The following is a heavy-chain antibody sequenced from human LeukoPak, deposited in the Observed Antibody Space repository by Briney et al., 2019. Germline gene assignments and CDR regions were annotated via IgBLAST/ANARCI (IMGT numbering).Heavy chain of an antibody. CDR3: ARDHNWAFDF. J-gene: IGHJ4*02. Sequence: TGGSLRLSCAASGFSFSLYPMNWVRQAPGKGLEWLSSIRDSGGEMYYADSVKGRFTITRDNAKNTLYLQMNGLRVEDTAVYFCARDHNWAFDFWGRGSLVTVSS. V-gene: IGHV3-48*01. D-gene: IGHD1-1*01. CDR2: IRDSGGEM. CDR1: GFSFSLYP.